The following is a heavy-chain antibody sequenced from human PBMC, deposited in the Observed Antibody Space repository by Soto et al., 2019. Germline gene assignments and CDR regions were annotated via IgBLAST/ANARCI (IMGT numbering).Heavy chain of an antibody. D-gene: IGHD3-10*01. CDR3: ARGSAGHYNSGTLLD. CDR1: GFTFSTYA. CDR2: ISYDGVND. Sequence: QVQLVESGGGVVQPGRSLRLSCAASGFTFSTYAMHWVRQAPGRGLEWVVAISYDGVNDYYADSVEGRFTISRDNSENTLCLQMDSLTEEDSAVYYCARGSAGHYNSGTLLDWGQGTLVTVSS. V-gene: IGHV3-30-3*01. J-gene: IGHJ4*02.